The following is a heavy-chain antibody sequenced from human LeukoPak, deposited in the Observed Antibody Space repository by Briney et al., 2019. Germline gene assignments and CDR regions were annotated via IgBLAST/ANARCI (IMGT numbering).Heavy chain of an antibody. CDR1: GGSISSYY. Sequence: SETLSLTCTVSGGSISSYYWSWIRQPPGKGLEWIRYIYYSGSTNYNPSLKSRVTISVDTSKNQFSLKLSSVTAADTAVYYCASEGSSSEDAFDIWGQGTMVTVSS. CDR2: IYYSGST. V-gene: IGHV4-59*01. CDR3: ASEGSSSEDAFDI. J-gene: IGHJ3*02. D-gene: IGHD6-13*01.